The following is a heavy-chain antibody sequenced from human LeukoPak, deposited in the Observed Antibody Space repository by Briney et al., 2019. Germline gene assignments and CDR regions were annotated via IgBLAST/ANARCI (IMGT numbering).Heavy chain of an antibody. V-gene: IGHV3-64*04. CDR1: GFTFSSYN. D-gene: IGHD5-12*01. CDR2: ILNNGAGT. J-gene: IGHJ4*02. Sequence: GGSLRLSCSASGFTFSSYNMHWVRQAPGKGLEYVSAILNNGAGTYYADSVKGRFTISRDNSKNTLYLQINSLTPEDTAVYFCARGYSGYDVYLDYWGQGTLVTVSS. CDR3: ARGYSGYDVYLDY.